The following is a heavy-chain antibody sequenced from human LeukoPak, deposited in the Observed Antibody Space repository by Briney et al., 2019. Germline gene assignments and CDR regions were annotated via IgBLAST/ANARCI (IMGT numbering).Heavy chain of an antibody. Sequence: GGSLRLSCTASGFTFGDYAMSWVRQAPGKGLEWVGFIRSKAYGGTTEYAASVKGRFTTSRDDSKSIAYLQMNSLKTEDTAVYYCTRSYGFWSGYFDYWGQGTLVTVSS. CDR1: GFTFGDYA. CDR3: TRSYGFWSGYFDY. CDR2: IRSKAYGGTT. V-gene: IGHV3-49*04. J-gene: IGHJ4*02. D-gene: IGHD3-3*01.